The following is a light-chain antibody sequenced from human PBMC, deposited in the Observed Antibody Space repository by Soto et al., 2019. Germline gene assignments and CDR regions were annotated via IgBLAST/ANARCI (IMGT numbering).Light chain of an antibody. J-gene: IGKJ3*01. V-gene: IGKV1-39*01. CDR3: QQSYNTLIT. CDR1: QSISNY. CDR2: GAS. Sequence: DIQMTQSPSSLSASVEDRVIITCRASQSISNYVNWYQQKPGKAPKVLIYGASSLQSGVPSRFSGSGSGTDFTLTISSLQPEDFATYYCQQSYNTLITFGPGTKVDIK.